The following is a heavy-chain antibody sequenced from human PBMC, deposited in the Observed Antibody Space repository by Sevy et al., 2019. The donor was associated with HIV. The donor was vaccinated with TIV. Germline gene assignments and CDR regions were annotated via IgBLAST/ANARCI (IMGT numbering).Heavy chain of an antibody. V-gene: IGHV3-43*01. CDR1: GFTFDDYT. J-gene: IGHJ4*02. D-gene: IGHD3-22*01. Sequence: GGSLRLSCAASGFTFDDYTMHWVRQAPGKGLEWVSLISWDGGSTYYADSVKGRFTISRDNSKNSLYLQMNSLRTGDTALYYCAKDSNSGYWASDYWGQGTLVTVSS. CDR3: AKDSNSGYWASDY. CDR2: ISWDGGST.